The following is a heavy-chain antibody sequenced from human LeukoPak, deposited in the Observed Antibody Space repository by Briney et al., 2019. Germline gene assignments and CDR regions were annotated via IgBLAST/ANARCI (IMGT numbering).Heavy chain of an antibody. Sequence: PSETLSLTCTVSGYSITSIYYWGWIRQPPGKGLEWIGSIHHSGDTAYNPSLKSRVTMSVDSSKNQFSLNLSSVTAADTALYYCASRPGGSTWYGVFDFWSRGTLVTVSS. CDR2: IHHSGDT. V-gene: IGHV4-38-2*02. CDR3: ASRPGGSTWYGVFDF. J-gene: IGHJ4*02. CDR1: GYSITSIYY. D-gene: IGHD6-13*01.